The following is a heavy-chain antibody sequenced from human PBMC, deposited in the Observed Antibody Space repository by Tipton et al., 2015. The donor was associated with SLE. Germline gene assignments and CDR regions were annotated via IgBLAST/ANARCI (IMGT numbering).Heavy chain of an antibody. V-gene: IGHV4-59*08. CDR2: GYNSGST. CDR1: GGSIISNY. D-gene: IGHD6-19*01. J-gene: IGHJ4*02. Sequence: TLSLTCTVSGGSIISNYWSWVRQPPRKGLEWIGYGYNSGSTNYNPSLKSRVTISVDTSKNQFSLKLSSVTAADTAVYYCARHGRSGWSGYFDYWGQGILVTVSS. CDR3: ARHGRSGWSGYFDY.